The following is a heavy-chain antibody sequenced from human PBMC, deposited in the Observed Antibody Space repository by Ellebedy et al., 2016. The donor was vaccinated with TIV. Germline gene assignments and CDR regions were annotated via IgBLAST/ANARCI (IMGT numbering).Heavy chain of an antibody. J-gene: IGHJ5*02. CDR3: ARVYGAFNRFDP. D-gene: IGHD3-3*02. CDR2: INAGNGNT. CDR1: GYTFTYCY. Sequence: AASVKVSCKASGYTFTYCYLHWVRQAPGQRPAWMGCINAGNGNTKYSQKFQGRVTITRDTSASTAYMELSSLRSEDTAVYYCARVYGAFNRFDPWGQGTLVTVSS. V-gene: IGHV1-3*01.